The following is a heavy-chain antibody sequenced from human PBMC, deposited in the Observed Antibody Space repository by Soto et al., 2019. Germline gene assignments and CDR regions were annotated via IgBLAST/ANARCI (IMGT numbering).Heavy chain of an antibody. Sequence: GGSLRLSCAASGFTFSSYEMHWVRQAPGKGLEWISYISSTGSGTHYADSVKGRFTISRDNSKNSLYLQMNSLRAEDTAVYYCAKMTSGSYGRNYGMDVWGQGTTVTVSS. CDR2: ISSTGSGT. D-gene: IGHD5-18*01. V-gene: IGHV3-48*03. CDR3: AKMTSGSYGRNYGMDV. J-gene: IGHJ6*02. CDR1: GFTFSSYE.